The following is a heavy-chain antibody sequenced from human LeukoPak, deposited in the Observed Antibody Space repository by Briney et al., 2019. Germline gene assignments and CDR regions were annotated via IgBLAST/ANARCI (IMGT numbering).Heavy chain of an antibody. Sequence: SETLSLTCTVSGGSISNYYWSWIRQPAGKGLEWIGRIYTSGSTNYNPSLKSRVVISIDASKNEFSLKLSSVTAADTAIYYCARHARNVYNPIDYWGQGTLVTVSS. CDR2: IYTSGST. V-gene: IGHV4-4*07. D-gene: IGHD5-24*01. CDR3: ARHARNVYNPIDY. CDR1: GGSISNYY. J-gene: IGHJ4*02.